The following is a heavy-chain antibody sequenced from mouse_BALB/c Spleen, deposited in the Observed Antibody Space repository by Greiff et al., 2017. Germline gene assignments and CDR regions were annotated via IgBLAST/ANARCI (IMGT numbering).Heavy chain of an antibody. V-gene: IGHV14-4*02. CDR1: GFNINDYY. D-gene: IGHD2-4*01. J-gene: IGHJ3*01. CDR3: NAVYYDHDGGLAY. Sequence: EVQLQQSGAELVRSGASVKLSCTASGFNINDYYMHWVKQRPEQGLEWIGWIDPENGDTEYAPKFQGKATMTADTSSNTAYLQLSSLTSEDTAVYYCNAVYYDHDGGLAYWGQGTLVTVSA. CDR2: IDPENGDT.